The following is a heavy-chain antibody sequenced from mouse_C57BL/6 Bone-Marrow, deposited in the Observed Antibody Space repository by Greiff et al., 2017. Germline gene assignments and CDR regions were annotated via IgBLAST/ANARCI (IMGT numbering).Heavy chain of an antibody. CDR2: IHPSDSDT. D-gene: IGHD1-1*01. J-gene: IGHJ3*01. V-gene: IGHV1-74*01. CDR3: TMGSSTVLSPFAY. CDR1: GYTFTSYW. Sequence: VQLQQPGAELVKPGASVKVSCKASGYTFTSYWMHWVKQRPGQGLEWIGRIHPSDSDTNYNQKFKGKATLTVDKYSSTAYMQLSSLPSADSAVYCGTMGSSTVLSPFAYWGQGTLVTVSA.